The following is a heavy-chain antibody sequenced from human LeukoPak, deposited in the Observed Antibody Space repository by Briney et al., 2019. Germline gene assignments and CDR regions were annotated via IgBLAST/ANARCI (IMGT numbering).Heavy chain of an antibody. D-gene: IGHD4-23*01. Sequence: GGSLRLSCAASGFTFSNYNMNWVRQAPGKGLEWISYVSDSSSTIYYADSVKGRFTISRDNAKNSLYLQMNSLRDEDTAVYYCARETVGLDYWGQGTLVTVSS. V-gene: IGHV3-48*02. CDR2: VSDSSSTI. CDR1: GFTFSNYN. CDR3: ARETVGLDY. J-gene: IGHJ4*02.